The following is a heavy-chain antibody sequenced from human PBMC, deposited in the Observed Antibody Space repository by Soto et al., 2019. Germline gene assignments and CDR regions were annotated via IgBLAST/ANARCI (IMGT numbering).Heavy chain of an antibody. CDR2: VTGTSGGT. D-gene: IGHD3-22*01. CDR3: ARALYYYDSSGYYGS. V-gene: IGHV3-23*01. CDR1: GFTFSNYA. J-gene: IGHJ5*02. Sequence: PGGSLRLSCAVSGFTFSNYAMSWVRQTPGKGLELVSTVTGTSGGTYYADSVKGRFTISRDNAKNSLYLQMNSLRAEDTAVYYCARALYYYDSSGYYGSWGQGT.